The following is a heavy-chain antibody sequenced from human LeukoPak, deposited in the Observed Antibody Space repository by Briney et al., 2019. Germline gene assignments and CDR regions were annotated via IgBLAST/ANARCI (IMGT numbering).Heavy chain of an antibody. CDR1: GYSFSSHG. D-gene: IGHD2-15*01. J-gene: IGHJ4*02. Sequence: GESLKISCEASGYSFSSHGIVWVRQMPGKGLEWMGIINPADSVTIYSPSFQGQVTISADKSITTAYLQWSSLKASDTAMYHCARRYCSGGTCYYFDYWGQGALVTVSS. V-gene: IGHV5-51*01. CDR2: INPADSVT. CDR3: ARRYCSGGTCYYFDY.